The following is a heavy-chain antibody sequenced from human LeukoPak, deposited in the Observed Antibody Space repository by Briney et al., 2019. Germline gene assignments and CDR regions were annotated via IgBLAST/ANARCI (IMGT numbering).Heavy chain of an antibody. D-gene: IGHD6-19*01. J-gene: IGHJ4*02. CDR1: GFTLSSYA. CDR3: ARDRGAVAVDY. V-gene: IGHV3-21*01. CDR2: ISSSSSYI. Sequence: PGGSLRLSCAASGFTLSSYAMNWVRQAPGKGLEWVSSISSSSSYIYYADSVKGRFTISRDNAKNSLYLQMNSLRAEDTAVYYCARDRGAVAVDYWGQGTLVTVSS.